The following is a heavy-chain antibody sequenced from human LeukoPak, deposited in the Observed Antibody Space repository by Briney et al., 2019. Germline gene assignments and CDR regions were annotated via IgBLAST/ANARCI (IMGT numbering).Heavy chain of an antibody. Sequence: PGGSLTPSYAASGFTFSSYAMSWVRQAPGKWLEWVSAIGSSGDNTYYADSVKGRFTISRDNSKNTLYLQMNSLRAEDTAVYYCAKDRGRGGLGAYYGLGVWGQGTTVTVSS. CDR3: AKDRGRGGLGAYYGLGV. V-gene: IGHV3-23*01. CDR2: IGSSGDNT. CDR1: GFTFSSYA. J-gene: IGHJ6*02. D-gene: IGHD2-15*01.